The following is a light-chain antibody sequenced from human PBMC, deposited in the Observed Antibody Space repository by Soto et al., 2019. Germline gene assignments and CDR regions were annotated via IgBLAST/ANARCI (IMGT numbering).Light chain of an antibody. CDR1: SSNIGAGYD. CDR3: QSYDSSLSAVV. J-gene: IGLJ2*01. CDR2: GST. V-gene: IGLV1-40*01. Sequence: QSVLTQPPSVSGAPGQRVTISCTGSSSNIGAGYDVHWYQQFPGTAPKLLLYGSTNRPSGVPDRFSGSKSCTSATLAIAGLQTEDEADYYCQSYDSSLSAVVFGGGTKLTVL.